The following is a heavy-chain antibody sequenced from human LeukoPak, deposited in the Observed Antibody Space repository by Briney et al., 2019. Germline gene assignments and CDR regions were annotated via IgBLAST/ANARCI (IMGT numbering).Heavy chain of an antibody. J-gene: IGHJ4*02. V-gene: IGHV1-18*04. CDR2: ISAYNGNT. CDR3: ARVSHSYGYLYGY. D-gene: IGHD5-18*01. CDR1: GDTFTGHY. Sequence: ASVKVSCKASGDTFTGHYLHWVRQAPGQGLEWMGWISAYNGNTNYAQKLQGRVTMTTDTSTSTAYMELRSLRSDDTAVYYCARVSHSYGYLYGYWGQGTLVTVSS.